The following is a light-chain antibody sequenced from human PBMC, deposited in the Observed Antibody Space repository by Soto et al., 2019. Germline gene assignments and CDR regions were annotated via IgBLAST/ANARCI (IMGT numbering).Light chain of an antibody. CDR2: DTS. CDR3: QHRSNWPT. J-gene: IGKJ4*01. Sequence: EIVLTQSPATLSLSPGETATLSCRASQSVDTYLAWYQQRPGQPPRLLIYDTSNRATGIPARFSGGGSGTDFTLTISNLGPEDFAVYYCQHRSNWPTFGGGTKVDIK. V-gene: IGKV3-11*01. CDR1: QSVDTY.